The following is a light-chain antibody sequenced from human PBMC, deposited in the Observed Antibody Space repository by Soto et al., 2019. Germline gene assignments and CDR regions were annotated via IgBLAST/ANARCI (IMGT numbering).Light chain of an antibody. CDR3: SAWDNSLNGYV. CDR1: RSNIGSNT. CDR2: TAG. J-gene: IGLJ1*01. V-gene: IGLV1-44*01. Sequence: QSVLTQPLSVSASPGQRVTISCSGGRSNIGSNTVAWYQHLPGTAPPRLIFTAGQRPSGVPGRFSGSKSGTSGSLAISALQSEDEGDYYCSAWDNSLNGYVFGPGTKLTVL.